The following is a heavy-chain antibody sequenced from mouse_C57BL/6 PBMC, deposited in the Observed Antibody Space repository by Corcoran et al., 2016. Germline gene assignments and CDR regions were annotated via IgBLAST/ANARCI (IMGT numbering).Heavy chain of an antibody. CDR3: ARFDGYYWYFDV. CDR2: INTYSGVP. Sequence: QIQLVQSGPELKKPGETVKISCKASGYTFTTYGMSWVKQAPGKGLKWMGWINTYSGVPTYADDFKGRFAFSLETSASTAYLQINNLKNEDTATYFCARFDGYYWYFDVWGTGTTVTVSS. V-gene: IGHV9-3*01. D-gene: IGHD2-3*01. CDR1: GYTFTTYG. J-gene: IGHJ1*03.